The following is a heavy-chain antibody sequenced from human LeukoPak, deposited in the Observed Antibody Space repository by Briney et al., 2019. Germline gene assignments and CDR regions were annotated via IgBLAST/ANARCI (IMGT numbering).Heavy chain of an antibody. J-gene: IGHJ4*02. Sequence: GGSLRLSCAASGFTFTSYTMNWVRQAPGKGLEWVSSISSSSSYIYYADSVKGRFTISRDNAKNSLYLQMNSLRAEDTAVYYCAKDRDNMTPPVPFDDGGQGTLVTVSS. D-gene: IGHD1-1*01. CDR3: AKDRDNMTPPVPFDD. CDR2: ISSSSSYI. CDR1: GFTFTSYT. V-gene: IGHV3-21*04.